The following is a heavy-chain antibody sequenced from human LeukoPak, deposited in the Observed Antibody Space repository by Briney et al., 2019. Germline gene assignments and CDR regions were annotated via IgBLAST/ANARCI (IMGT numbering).Heavy chain of an antibody. CDR3: ARLPKDIVVVVAATH. D-gene: IGHD2-15*01. V-gene: IGHV5-51*01. Sequence: GESLKISCKGSGSSFTSYWIGWVRQMPGKGLEWMGIIYPGDSDTRYSPSFQGQVTISADKSISTAYLQWSSLKASDTAMYYCARLPKDIVVVVAATHWGQGTLVTVSS. CDR2: IYPGDSDT. CDR1: GSSFTSYW. J-gene: IGHJ4*02.